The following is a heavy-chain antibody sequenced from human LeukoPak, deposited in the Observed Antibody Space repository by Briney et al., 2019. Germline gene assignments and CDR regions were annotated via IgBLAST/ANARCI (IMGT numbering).Heavy chain of an antibody. J-gene: IGHJ5*02. D-gene: IGHD1-26*01. CDR3: SRGSEWDLLGSCDR. CDR2: ISGSGTTK. V-gene: IGHV3-48*04. CDR1: GFTFSRFT. Sequence: GGSLRLSCAASGFTFSRFTMNWVRQAPGKGLEWVSYISGSGTTKYYADSVKGRFTISRDNAKNLLYLQMNSLRVEDTAVYYCSRGSEWDLLGSCDRWGQGTLVTVSS.